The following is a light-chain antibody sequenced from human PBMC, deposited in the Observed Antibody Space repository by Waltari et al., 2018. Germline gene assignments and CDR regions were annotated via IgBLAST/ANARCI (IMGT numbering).Light chain of an antibody. J-gene: IGLJ2*01. CDR1: SPNIGSNT. V-gene: IGLV1-44*01. CDR3: AAWDDSLNGPV. Sequence: QSVLTQPPSASGTPGQRVTICCSGSSPNIGSNTVNSHQQRPGTAPKHLIYSNKQRPSGVPDRFSGSKSGTSASLAISGLQSEDEADYYCAAWDDSLNGPVFGGGTKLTVL. CDR2: SNK.